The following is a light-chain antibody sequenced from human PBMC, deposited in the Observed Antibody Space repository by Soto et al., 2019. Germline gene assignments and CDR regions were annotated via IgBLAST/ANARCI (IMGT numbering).Light chain of an antibody. CDR1: SSDVGGYNF. Sequence: QSALTQPASVSGSPGQSITISCTGTSSDVGGYNFVSWYQQHPGKVPKLLIYDVSDRPSGVSSRFSGAKSGNTASLIISGLQAEDDADDYCSSYTSSRTVVVGGGTELTVL. CDR3: SSYTSSRTVV. CDR2: DVS. V-gene: IGLV2-14*03. J-gene: IGLJ2*01.